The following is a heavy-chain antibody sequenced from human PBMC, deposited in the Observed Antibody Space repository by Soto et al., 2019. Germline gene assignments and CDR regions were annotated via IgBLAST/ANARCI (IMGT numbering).Heavy chain of an antibody. D-gene: IGHD3-10*01. V-gene: IGHV6-1*01. CDR1: GDSVSSDTGA. J-gene: IGHJ6*02. Sequence: PSQTLSLTCAISGDSVSSDTGAWNWIRQSPSRGLERLGRTYYRSKWSFDYAISVKSRITINPDTSKNQFSLHLDSLTPEDTAVYYCAGVTWFRAMDVWGQGTPVTVSS. CDR3: AGVTWFRAMDV. CDR2: TYYRSKWSF.